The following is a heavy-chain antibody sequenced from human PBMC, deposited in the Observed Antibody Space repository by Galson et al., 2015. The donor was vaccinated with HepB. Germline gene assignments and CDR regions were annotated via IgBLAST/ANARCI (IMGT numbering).Heavy chain of an antibody. Sequence: SVKVSCKASGGTFSSYAISWVRQAPGQGLEWMGGIIPIFGTANYAQKFQGRVTITADESTSTAYMELSSLRSEDTAVYYCARDSGFGWQHLSALYFYYYYSGIDVWGQGTTVTVSS. D-gene: IGHD3-10*01. CDR2: IIPIFGTA. J-gene: IGHJ6*02. V-gene: IGHV1-69*13. CDR3: ARDSGFGWQHLSALYFYYYYSGIDV. CDR1: GGTFSSYA.